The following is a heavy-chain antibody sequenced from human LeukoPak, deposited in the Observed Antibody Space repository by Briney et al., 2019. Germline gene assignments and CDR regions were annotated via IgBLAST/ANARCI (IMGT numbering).Heavy chain of an antibody. CDR3: ARGWNSWERLFDY. Sequence: ASVKVSCKTSGYTFTSYGISWVRQAPGQGLEWMGWISSYNGNINYAQKFQGRVTMTTDTSTSTAYMELRSLRSDDTAVYYCARGWNSWERLFDYWGQGTLVTVSS. J-gene: IGHJ4*02. CDR2: ISSYNGNI. CDR1: GYTFTSYG. D-gene: IGHD1-7*01. V-gene: IGHV1-18*01.